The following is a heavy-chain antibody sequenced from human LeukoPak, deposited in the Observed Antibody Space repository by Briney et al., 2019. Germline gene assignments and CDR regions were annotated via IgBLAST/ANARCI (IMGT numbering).Heavy chain of an antibody. Sequence: KPSETLSLTCTASGGSISSYHWSWIRPPPGKGLEWIENIYYTGSTNYNPSLKSRVTISVDTSKNQFSLKLSSVTAADTAVYYCARGTVTTMYFDFWGQGTLVTVYS. D-gene: IGHD4-17*01. V-gene: IGHV4-59*01. J-gene: IGHJ4*02. CDR3: ARGTVTTMYFDF. CDR2: IYYTGST. CDR1: GGSISSYH.